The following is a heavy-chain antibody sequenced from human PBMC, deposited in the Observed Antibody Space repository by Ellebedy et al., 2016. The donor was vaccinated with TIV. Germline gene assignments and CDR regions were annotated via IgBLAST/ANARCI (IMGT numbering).Heavy chain of an antibody. CDR3: AADREYWGGSDYVFDV. Sequence: ASVKVSCKTSGFTFSRSAMQWVRQARGQGLEWIGWIVAGSGTTTYAQEFQERVIITRDMSTNTAYMELSSLRSEDTAVYYCAADREYWGGSDYVFDVWGQGTKVTVSS. CDR2: IVAGSGTT. D-gene: IGHD2-21*01. CDR1: GFTFSRSA. V-gene: IGHV1-58*02. J-gene: IGHJ3*01.